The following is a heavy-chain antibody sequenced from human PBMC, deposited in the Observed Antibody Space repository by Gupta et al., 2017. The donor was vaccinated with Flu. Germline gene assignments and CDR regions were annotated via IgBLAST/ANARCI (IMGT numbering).Heavy chain of an antibody. D-gene: IGHD1-7*01. CDR3: ARRYDWNYERGYFDL. CDR2: IYYSGST. Sequence: SSYYWGWIRQPPGKGLGWIGGIYYSGSTYHNPSLKGRVTISVDTSKNQFSLKLSSVTAADTAVYYCARRYDWNYERGYFDLWGRGTLVTVSS. CDR1: SSYY. J-gene: IGHJ2*01. V-gene: IGHV4-39*01.